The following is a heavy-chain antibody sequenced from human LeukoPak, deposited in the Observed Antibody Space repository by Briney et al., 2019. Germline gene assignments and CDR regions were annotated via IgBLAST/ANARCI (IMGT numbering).Heavy chain of an antibody. CDR3: QAYYGSGSYSDC. CDR1: GGSISGSVYY. D-gene: IGHD3-10*01. CDR2: IYYSGST. V-gene: IGHV4-39*01. Sequence: SETLSLTCTVSGGSISGSVYYWGWIRQPPGKGLEWIGSIYYSGSTYYNPSLESRVTISVDTPKNQFSLKLSSVTAADTAVYFCQAYYGSGSYSDCWGQGTLVTVSS. J-gene: IGHJ4*02.